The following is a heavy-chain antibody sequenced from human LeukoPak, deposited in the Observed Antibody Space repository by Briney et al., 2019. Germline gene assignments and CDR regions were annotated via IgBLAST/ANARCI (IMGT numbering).Heavy chain of an antibody. CDR3: ARTSTRYGDSASDY. V-gene: IGHV1-69*13. J-gene: IGHJ4*02. CDR2: IIPIFGTA. D-gene: IGHD4-17*01. Sequence: GAPVRVSCKASGGTFSSYAISWVRQAPGQGLEWMGGIIPIFGTANYAQKFQGRVTITADESTSTAYMELSSLRSEDTAVYYCARTSTRYGDSASDYWGQGTLVTVSS. CDR1: GGTFSSYA.